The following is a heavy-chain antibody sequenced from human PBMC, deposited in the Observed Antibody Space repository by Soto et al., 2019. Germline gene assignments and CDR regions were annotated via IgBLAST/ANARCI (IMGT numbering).Heavy chain of an antibody. D-gene: IGHD7-27*01. CDR1: GYTFTSYY. Sequence: ASVKVSCKASGYTFTSYYMHWVRQAPGQGLEWMGIINASSGNTKYAQKFQGRVTITRDTSASTAYMELSSLRSEDTAIYYCARWAPGFDYWGQGTLVTVSS. V-gene: IGHV1-46*01. J-gene: IGHJ4*02. CDR2: INASSGNT. CDR3: ARWAPGFDY.